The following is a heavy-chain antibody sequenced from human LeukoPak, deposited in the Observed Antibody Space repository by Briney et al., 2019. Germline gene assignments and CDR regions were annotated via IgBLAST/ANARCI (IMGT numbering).Heavy chain of an antibody. Sequence: PGGSLRLSCATSGFTFSSYAMSWVRQAPGKGLEWVSAISGSGGSTYHADSVKGRFTISRDNAKNSLYLQMNSLRAEDTAVYYCARDSRDSSGSNWFDPWGQGTLVTASS. J-gene: IGHJ5*02. CDR1: GFTFSSYA. CDR2: ISGSGGST. D-gene: IGHD3-22*01. V-gene: IGHV3-23*01. CDR3: ARDSRDSSGSNWFDP.